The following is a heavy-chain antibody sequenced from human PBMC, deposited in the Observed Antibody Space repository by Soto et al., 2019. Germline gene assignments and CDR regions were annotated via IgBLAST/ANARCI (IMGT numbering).Heavy chain of an antibody. Sequence: PGESLKISCKGSGYSFTSYWIGWVRQMPGKGLEWMGIIYPGDSDTRYSPSFQGQVTISADKSISTAYLQWSSLKASDTAMYYCARRGIAADGPLAYYFDYWGQGTLVTVSS. CDR2: IYPGDSDT. CDR3: ARRGIAADGPLAYYFDY. J-gene: IGHJ4*02. CDR1: GYSFTSYW. D-gene: IGHD6-13*01. V-gene: IGHV5-51*01.